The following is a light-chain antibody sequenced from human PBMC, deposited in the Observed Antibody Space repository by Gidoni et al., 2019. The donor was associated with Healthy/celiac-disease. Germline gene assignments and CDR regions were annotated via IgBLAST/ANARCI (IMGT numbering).Light chain of an antibody. CDR1: QSISSW. CDR2: DAS. J-gene: IGKJ1*01. Sequence: DLQMTQSPSTLSASVGHRVTITCRASQSISSWLAWYQQKPGKSPKLLIYDASSLESGVPSRFSGSGSGTEFTLTISSLQPDDFATYYCQQYNSYSTFGQGTKVEIK. CDR3: QQYNSYST. V-gene: IGKV1-5*01.